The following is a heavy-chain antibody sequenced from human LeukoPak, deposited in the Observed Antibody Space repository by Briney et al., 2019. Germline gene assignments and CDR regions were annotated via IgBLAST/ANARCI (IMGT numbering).Heavy chain of an antibody. V-gene: IGHV3-48*01. Sequence: GGSLRLSCAASGFTFSSYTMNWVRRPPGKGLEWVSSIGTSSTTIYYADSVKGRFTISRDNAKNSLYLQMNSLRADDTAVYYCARFAAGGSCYYYMDVWGKGTTVTVSS. CDR1: GFTFSSYT. J-gene: IGHJ6*03. CDR3: ARFAAGGSCYYYMDV. D-gene: IGHD6-25*01. CDR2: IGTSSTTI.